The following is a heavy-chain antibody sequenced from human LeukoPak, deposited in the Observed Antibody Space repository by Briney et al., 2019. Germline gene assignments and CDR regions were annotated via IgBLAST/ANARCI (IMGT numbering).Heavy chain of an antibody. CDR2: ISSSSSYI. J-gene: IGHJ4*02. V-gene: IGHV3-21*04. CDR1: GFTFSSYS. CDR3: AKEITNTPFRPGEATLTKGYFDY. D-gene: IGHD4-17*01. Sequence: GGSLRLSCAASGFTFSSYSMNWLRQAPGKGLEWVSSISSSSSYIYYADSVKGRFTLSRDNARNSLYLQMNSLRAEDTAVYYCAKEITNTPFRPGEATLTKGYFDYWGQGTQVTVSS.